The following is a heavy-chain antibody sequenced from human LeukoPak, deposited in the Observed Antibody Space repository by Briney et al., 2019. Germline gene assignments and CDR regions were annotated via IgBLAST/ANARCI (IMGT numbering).Heavy chain of an antibody. V-gene: IGHV1-2*02. CDR3: AREGVVVATSNYYYYMDV. CDR2: INPNSGGT. Sequence: ASVKVSCKASGYTFTGYYMHWVREAPGQGLEWMGWINPNSGGTNNAQKFQGRVTMTRDTSIRTAYMELSRLRSDDTAVYYCAREGVVVATSNYYYYMDVWGKGTTVTVSS. CDR1: GYTFTGYY. D-gene: IGHD5-12*01. J-gene: IGHJ6*03.